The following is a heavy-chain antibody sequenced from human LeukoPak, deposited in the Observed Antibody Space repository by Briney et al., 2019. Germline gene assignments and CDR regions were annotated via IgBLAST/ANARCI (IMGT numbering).Heavy chain of an antibody. CDR3: ASNSGSHDAFDI. CDR1: GGSISSSSYY. J-gene: IGHJ3*02. Sequence: KSSETLSLTCTVSGGSISSSSYYWGWIRQPPGKGLEWIGSIYYSGSTYYNPSLKSRVTISVDTSKNQFSLKLSSVTAADTAVYYCASNSGSHDAFDIWGQGTMVTVSS. V-gene: IGHV4-39*07. CDR2: IYYSGST. D-gene: IGHD1-26*01.